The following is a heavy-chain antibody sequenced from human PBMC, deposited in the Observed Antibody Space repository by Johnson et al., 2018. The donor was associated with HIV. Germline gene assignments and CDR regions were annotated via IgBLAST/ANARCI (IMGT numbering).Heavy chain of an antibody. V-gene: IGHV3-30-3*01. CDR2: ISYDGNNK. J-gene: IGHJ3*02. CDR3: AKDLRVYTCDAFDI. CDR1: EFTFSRFA. D-gene: IGHD5/OR15-5a*01. Sequence: QVQLVESGGGVVRPGRSLRLSCAACEFTFSRFAMHWVRQAPGKGLEWVAVISYDGNNKYYTDSVKGRFTISRDNSKNTLYLQMNSLRAEDTAVYYCAKDLRVYTCDAFDIWGQGTMVTVSS.